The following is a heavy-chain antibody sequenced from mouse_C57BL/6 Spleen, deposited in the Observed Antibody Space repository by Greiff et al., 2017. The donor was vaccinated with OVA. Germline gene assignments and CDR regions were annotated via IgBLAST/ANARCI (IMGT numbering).Heavy chain of an antibody. J-gene: IGHJ2*01. D-gene: IGHD4-1*01. CDR1: GFTFSSYA. CDR3: ARGTGPFYFDY. CDR2: ISDGGSYT. V-gene: IGHV5-4*03. Sequence: EVMLVESGGGLVKPGGSLKLSCAASGFTFSSYAMSWVRQTPEKRLEWVATISDGGSYTYYPDNLKGRFTISRDNAKNNLYLQMSHLKSEDTAMYYCARGTGPFYFDYWGQGTTLTVSS.